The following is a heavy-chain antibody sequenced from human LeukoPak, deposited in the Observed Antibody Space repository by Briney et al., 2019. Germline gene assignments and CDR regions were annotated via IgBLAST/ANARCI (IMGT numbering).Heavy chain of an antibody. J-gene: IGHJ4*02. D-gene: IGHD5-24*01. CDR1: GGSFSGYY. CDR2: INHSGST. Sequence: SETLSLTCAAYGGSFSGYYWSWIRQPPGKGLEWIGEINHSGSTNYNPSLKSRVTISVDTSKNQFSLKLSSVTAADTAVYYCARRRDGYNFRGPFDYWGQGTLVTVSS. V-gene: IGHV4-34*01. CDR3: ARRRDGYNFRGPFDY.